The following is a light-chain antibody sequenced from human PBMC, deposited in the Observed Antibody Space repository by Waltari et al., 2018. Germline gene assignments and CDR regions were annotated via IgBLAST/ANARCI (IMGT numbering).Light chain of an antibody. J-gene: IGKJ2*01. CDR1: QYVSSSS. Sequence: EIVLTQSPGTLSLSPGERATLSCRASQYVSSSSLAWYQQKPGQAPMLLIYGASSRATGIPDRFSGSGSGTDFTLTISRLEPEDFVVYYCQQYGTSPPYTFGQGTKLEI. V-gene: IGKV3-20*01. CDR2: GAS. CDR3: QQYGTSPPYT.